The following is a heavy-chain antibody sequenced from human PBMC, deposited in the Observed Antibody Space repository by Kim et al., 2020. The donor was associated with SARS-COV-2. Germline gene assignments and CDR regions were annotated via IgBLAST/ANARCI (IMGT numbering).Heavy chain of an antibody. J-gene: IGHJ4*02. CDR2: ISYDGSNK. V-gene: IGHV3-30*18. CDR1: GFTFSSYG. D-gene: IGHD3-22*01. Sequence: GGSLRLSCAASGFTFSSYGMHWVRQAPGKGLEWVAVISYDGSNKYYADSVKGRFTISRDNSKNTLYLQMNSLRAEDTAVYYCAKDQGVEYYYDSSGYYDYWGQGTLVTVSS. CDR3: AKDQGVEYYYDSSGYYDY.